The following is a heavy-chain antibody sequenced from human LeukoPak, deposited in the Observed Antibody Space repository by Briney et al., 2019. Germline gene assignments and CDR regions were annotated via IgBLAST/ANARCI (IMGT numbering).Heavy chain of an antibody. J-gene: IGHJ4*02. Sequence: GGSLRLSCAASGFTFSRYAMYWVCQAPGKGLEWVAVISYDGSNKYYADSVKGRFSISRDNSQNTLYLQMNSLRAEDTAVYYCASDYSDSGSSYIDYWGQGTLVTVSS. D-gene: IGHD3-10*01. CDR1: GFTFSRYA. CDR2: ISYDGSNK. V-gene: IGHV3-30*01. CDR3: ASDYSDSGSSYIDY.